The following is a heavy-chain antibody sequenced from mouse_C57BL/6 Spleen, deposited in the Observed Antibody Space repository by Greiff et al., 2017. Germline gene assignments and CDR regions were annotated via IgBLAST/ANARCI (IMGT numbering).Heavy chain of an antibody. CDR2: IYPRSGNT. Sequence: VKLLESGAELARPGASVKLSCKASGYTFTSYGISWVKQRTGQGLEWIGEIYPRSGNTYYNEKFKGKATLTADKSSSTAYMELRSLTSEDSAVYFCARDALGYFDVWGTGTTVTVSS. CDR1: GYTFTSYG. J-gene: IGHJ1*03. V-gene: IGHV1-81*01. CDR3: ARDALGYFDV.